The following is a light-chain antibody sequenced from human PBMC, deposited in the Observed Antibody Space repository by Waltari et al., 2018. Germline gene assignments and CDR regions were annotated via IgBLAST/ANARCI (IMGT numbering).Light chain of an antibody. J-gene: IGKJ4*01. Sequence: IVMTQSPATVSLSPLERATLSCRASHHINNDLAWYQQTPGQPPRLLIYDASTRANGVPVRFSGSGYGTDFTLTISSLQYEDFAGYYCHQYHKWPRELSFGGGTKVEIK. CDR3: HQYHKWPRELS. CDR2: DAS. CDR1: HHINND. V-gene: IGKV3-15*01.